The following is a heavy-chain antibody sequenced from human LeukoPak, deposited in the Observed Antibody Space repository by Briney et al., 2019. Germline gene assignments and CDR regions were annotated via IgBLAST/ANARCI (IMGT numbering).Heavy chain of an antibody. V-gene: IGHV1-18*04. CDR1: GYTFTSHY. J-gene: IGHJ4*02. CDR3: ARDFDY. Sequence: ASVKVSCKTSGYTFTSHYMHWVRQAPGQGLEWMGWISAYNGNTNYAQKLQGRVTMTTDTSTSTAYMELRSLRSDDTAVYYCARDFDYWGQGTLVTVSS. CDR2: ISAYNGNT.